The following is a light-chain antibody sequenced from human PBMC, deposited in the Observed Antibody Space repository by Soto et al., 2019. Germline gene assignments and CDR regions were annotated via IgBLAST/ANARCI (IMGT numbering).Light chain of an antibody. CDR2: GAS. CDR1: QRISSN. CDR3: QHYNNGNPRR. J-gene: IGKJ1*01. V-gene: IGKV3-15*01. Sequence: EVVVRQAPSNLSFSTGELPTLSFRSSQRISSNLAWYQQRPGQAPRLLIYGASTRAPGIQARFSGSGSETEFTLTISSLQSEDFAVYYCQHYNNGNPRRFGQVAKVEIK.